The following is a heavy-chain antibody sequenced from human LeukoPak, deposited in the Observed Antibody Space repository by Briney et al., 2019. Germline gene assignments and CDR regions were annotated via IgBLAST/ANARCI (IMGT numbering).Heavy chain of an antibody. CDR1: GFTVSSNY. D-gene: IGHD6-13*01. Sequence: GGSLRLSCAASGFTVSSNYMSWVRQAPGKGLEWVSVIYSGGSTYYADSVKGRFTISRDNSKNTLYLQMNSLRAEDTAVYYCARRGYSSSWYYFGYWGQGTLVTVSS. V-gene: IGHV3-53*01. J-gene: IGHJ4*02. CDR2: IYSGGST. CDR3: ARRGYSSSWYYFGY.